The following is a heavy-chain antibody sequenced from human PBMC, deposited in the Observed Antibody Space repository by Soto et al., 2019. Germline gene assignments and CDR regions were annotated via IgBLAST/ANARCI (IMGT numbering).Heavy chain of an antibody. D-gene: IGHD5-12*01. V-gene: IGHV4-30-4*01. CDR1: GGSISSGDYY. CDR3: ARERGYSGDAHYYYGMDV. CDR2: IYYSGST. J-gene: IGHJ6*02. Sequence: QVQLQESGPGLVKPSQTLSLTCTVSGGSISSGDYYWSWIRQPPGKGLEWIGYIYYSGSTYYNPSLKSRVTVSVDTSKNQFSLKLSSVTAADTDVYYCARERGYSGDAHYYYGMDVWGQGTTVTVSS.